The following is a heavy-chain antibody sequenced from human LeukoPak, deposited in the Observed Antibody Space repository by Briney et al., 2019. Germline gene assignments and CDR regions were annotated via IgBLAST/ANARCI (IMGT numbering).Heavy chain of an antibody. CDR2: IYYSGTT. J-gene: IGHJ4*02. V-gene: IGHV4-39*01. Sequence: SETLSLTCAVSGGSISSSNWWSWVRQPPGKGLEWIGSIYYSGTTYYNPSLKSRVTISVDTSKNQFSLKVTSVTAADTSVYYCARLPLTGDIGYWGQGTLVTVSS. D-gene: IGHD7-27*01. CDR1: GGSISSSNW. CDR3: ARLPLTGDIGY.